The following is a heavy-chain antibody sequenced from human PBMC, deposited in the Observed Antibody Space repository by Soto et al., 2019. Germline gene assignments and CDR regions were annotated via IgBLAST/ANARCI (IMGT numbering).Heavy chain of an antibody. D-gene: IGHD3-22*01. V-gene: IGHV5-51*01. CDR3: ARGAYYYDSSGYPFYGMDV. CDR1: GYSFTSYW. Sequence: VESLKISCNGSGYSFTSYWIGWVRQMPWKGLEWMGIIYPGDSDTRYSPSFQGQVTISADKSISTAYLQWSSLKASDTAMYYCARGAYYYDSSGYPFYGMDVWGQGTTVTVS. CDR2: IYPGDSDT. J-gene: IGHJ6*02.